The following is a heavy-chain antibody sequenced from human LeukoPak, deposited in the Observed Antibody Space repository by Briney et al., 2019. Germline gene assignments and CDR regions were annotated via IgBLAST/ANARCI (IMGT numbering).Heavy chain of an antibody. CDR3: ARGQGSGWSFLERSNDY. D-gene: IGHD6-19*01. J-gene: IGHJ4*02. V-gene: IGHV4-34*01. CDR1: GGSFSGYY. Sequence: SETLSLTCAVYGGSFSGYYWSWIRQPPGKGLEWIGEIDHSGSTNYNPSLKSRVTISVDTSKNQFSLKLSSVTAADTAVYYCARGQGSGWSFLERSNDYWGQGTLVTVSS. CDR2: IDHSGST.